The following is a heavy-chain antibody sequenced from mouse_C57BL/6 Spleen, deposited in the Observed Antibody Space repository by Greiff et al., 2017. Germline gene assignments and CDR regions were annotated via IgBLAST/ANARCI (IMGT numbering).Heavy chain of an antibody. Sequence: QVQLQQPGAELVKPGASVKLSCKASGYTFTSYWMQWVKQRPGQGLEWIGEIDPSDSYTNYNQKFKGKATLTVDTSSSTAYMQLSSLTSEDSAVYYCAIRSGGYYYGSSGDWYFDVWGTGTTVTVSS. CDR3: AIRSGGYYYGSSGDWYFDV. CDR2: IDPSDSYT. CDR1: GYTFTSYW. V-gene: IGHV1-50*01. D-gene: IGHD1-1*01. J-gene: IGHJ1*03.